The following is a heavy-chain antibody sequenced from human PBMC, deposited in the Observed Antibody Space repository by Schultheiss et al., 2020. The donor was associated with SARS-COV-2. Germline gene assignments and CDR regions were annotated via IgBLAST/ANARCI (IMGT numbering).Heavy chain of an antibody. Sequence: GGSLRLSCAASGFTFSSYGMHWVRQAPGKGLEWVAVISYDGSNKYYADSVKGRFTISRDNSKNSLYLQMNSLRAEDTAVYYCAKAWNRLSHPYYFDYWGQGTLVTVSS. V-gene: IGHV3-30*18. J-gene: IGHJ4*02. CDR1: GFTFSSYG. D-gene: IGHD1/OR15-1a*01. CDR3: AKAWNRLSHPYYFDY. CDR2: ISYDGSNK.